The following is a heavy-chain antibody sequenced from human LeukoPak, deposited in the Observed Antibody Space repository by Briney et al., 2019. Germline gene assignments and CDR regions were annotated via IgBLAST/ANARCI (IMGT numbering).Heavy chain of an antibody. J-gene: IGHJ6*03. CDR1: GGTFSSYA. D-gene: IGHD2-2*01. V-gene: IGHV1-69*05. Sequence: GASVKVSCEASGGTFSSYAISWVRQAPGQGLEWMGRIIPIFGTANYAQKFQGRVTITTDESTSTAYMELSSLRSEDTAVYYCASCSTSCYLGYYYYYMDVWGKGTTVTVSS. CDR2: IIPIFGTA. CDR3: ASCSTSCYLGYYYYYMDV.